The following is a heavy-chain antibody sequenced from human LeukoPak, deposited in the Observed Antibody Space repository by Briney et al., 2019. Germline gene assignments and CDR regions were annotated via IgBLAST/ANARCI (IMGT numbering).Heavy chain of an antibody. D-gene: IGHD5-18*01. J-gene: IGHJ5*02. Sequence: PGGTLRLSCAASGFTFSSYGMHWVRQAPGKGLEWVAVISYDGSNKYYADSVKGRFTISRDNSKNTLYLQMNSLRAEDTAVYYCAKGPRGYSYGYMWFDPGGQGTLVTVSA. CDR1: GFTFSSYG. CDR2: ISYDGSNK. CDR3: AKGPRGYSYGYMWFDP. V-gene: IGHV3-30*18.